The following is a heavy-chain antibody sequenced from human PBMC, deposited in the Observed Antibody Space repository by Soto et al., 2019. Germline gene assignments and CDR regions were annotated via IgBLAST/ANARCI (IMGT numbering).Heavy chain of an antibody. D-gene: IGHD3-3*01. CDR2: ISYDGSNK. V-gene: IGHV3-30-3*01. CDR1: GFTFSSYA. Sequence: GSLRLSCAASGFTFSSYAMHWVRQAPGKGLEWVAVISYDGSNKYYADSVKGRFTISRDNSKNTLYLQMNSLRAEDTAVYYCAREEWLKQYYYYYYGMDVWGQGTTVTVSS. J-gene: IGHJ6*02. CDR3: AREEWLKQYYYYYYGMDV.